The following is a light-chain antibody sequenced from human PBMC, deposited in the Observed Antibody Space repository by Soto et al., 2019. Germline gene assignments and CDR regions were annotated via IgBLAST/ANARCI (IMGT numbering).Light chain of an antibody. V-gene: IGKV3-11*01. CDR2: DAS. CDR1: QSVSSY. CDR3: QQCSNWLLT. Sequence: VLTQDPFSRSWHQPARATLSFRASQSVSSYLAWYQQKPGQAPRLLIYDASTRATGIPARFSGSGSGTDFTLTISSLEPEDFAVYYCQQCSNWLLTFGGGTKVAIK. J-gene: IGKJ4*02.